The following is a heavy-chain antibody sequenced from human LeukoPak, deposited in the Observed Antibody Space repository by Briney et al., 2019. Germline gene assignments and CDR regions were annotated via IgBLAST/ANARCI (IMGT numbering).Heavy chain of an antibody. CDR3: AKGAWIQLWKNYFDY. D-gene: IGHD5-18*01. CDR2: IDSTGAYT. J-gene: IGHJ4*02. CDR1: GFIFSNYA. V-gene: IGHV3-23*01. Sequence: GGSLRLSCAASGFIFSNYAMSWVRQAPGKGLEWVSAIDSTGAYTWYAGSVKGRFTISKDSSKTILYLQMNSLRAEDAAVYYCAKGAWIQLWKNYFDYWGQGTLVTVSS.